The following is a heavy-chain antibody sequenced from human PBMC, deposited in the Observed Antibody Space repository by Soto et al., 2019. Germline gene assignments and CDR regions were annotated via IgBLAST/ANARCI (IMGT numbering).Heavy chain of an antibody. V-gene: IGHV3-23*01. J-gene: IGHJ4*02. CDR2: ISASSDYT. Sequence: EVQLLESGGGLIQPRESLRLSCVASGFTISPFAMSWVRQPPGKGLEWVSGISASSDYTFYADSVRGRFTVSRDNSKNTVSLQMNNLRVEDTALYYCAKDVRGGSPRPDYWGLGTLVTVSS. CDR1: GFTISPFA. D-gene: IGHD3-10*01. CDR3: AKDVRGGSPRPDY.